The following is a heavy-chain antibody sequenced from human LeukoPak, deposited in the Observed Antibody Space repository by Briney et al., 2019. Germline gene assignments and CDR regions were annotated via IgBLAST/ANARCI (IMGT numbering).Heavy chain of an antibody. CDR3: AKGDCSSTSSCEYYFDY. Sequence: AGGSLRLSCAASGFTFDDYAMHWVRQAPGKGLEWVSLISWDGGSTYYADSVKGRFTISRDNSKNSLYLQMNSLRAEDTALYYCAKGDCSSTSSCEYYFDYWGQGTLVTVSS. V-gene: IGHV3-43D*04. D-gene: IGHD2-2*01. J-gene: IGHJ4*02. CDR1: GFTFDDYA. CDR2: ISWDGGST.